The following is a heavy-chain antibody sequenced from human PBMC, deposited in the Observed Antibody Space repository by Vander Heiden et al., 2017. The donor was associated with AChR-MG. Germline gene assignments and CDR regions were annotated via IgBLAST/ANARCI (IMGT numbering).Heavy chain of an antibody. CDR3: AREGSGWYSFDY. D-gene: IGHD6-19*01. J-gene: IGHJ4*02. CDR1: GFPCSSYS. CDR2: INSRSSTK. V-gene: IGHV3-48*02. Sequence: EVQLVEPGGDLVQPGGSLRLSCAAPGFPCSSYSINWVRQAPGKGLEWVSYINSRSSTKYYADSVKGRFTVSRDNAKSSLYLQMNSLRDEDTAVYYCAREGSGWYSFDYWGQGTLVTVSS.